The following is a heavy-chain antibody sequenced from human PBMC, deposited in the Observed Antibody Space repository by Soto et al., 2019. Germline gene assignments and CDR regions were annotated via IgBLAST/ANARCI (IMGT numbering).Heavy chain of an antibody. CDR2: TYYRSKWYI. CDR3: VRLVGKSWLDS. CDR1: GDSVSSNDAT. J-gene: IGHJ5*01. Sequence: QVQLQQSGPGLVKTSQTLSLTCAISGDSVSSNDATWDWIRQSPSRGLEWLGRTYYRSKWYIDYAFSVKSRITINPDPSNNQLSLQLSSVTPVDTAVYDCVRLVGKSWLDSWGPGTLVTVSS. V-gene: IGHV6-1*01. D-gene: IGHD2-2*01.